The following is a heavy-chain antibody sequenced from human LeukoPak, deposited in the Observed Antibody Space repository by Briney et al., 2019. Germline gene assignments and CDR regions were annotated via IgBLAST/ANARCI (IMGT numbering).Heavy chain of an antibody. CDR2: IHHDGSNK. CDR1: GFTFSSYG. D-gene: IGHD5-12*01. CDR3: ARDSSSWIYSGYEGGPDY. J-gene: IGHJ4*02. V-gene: IGHV3-30*02. Sequence: GGSLRLSCAASGFTFSSYGMHWVRQAPGKGLDWVAFIHHDGSNKYYADSVKGRFTISRDNSKNTLYLQMNSLRAEDTAVYYCARDSSSWIYSGYEGGPDYWGQGTLVTVSS.